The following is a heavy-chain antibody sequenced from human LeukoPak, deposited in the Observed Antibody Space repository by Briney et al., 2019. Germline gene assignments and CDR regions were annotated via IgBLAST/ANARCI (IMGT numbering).Heavy chain of an antibody. D-gene: IGHD2-21*02. CDR3: ARGAGRCGGDCYSSDS. Sequence: PSGTLSLTCSVSGDSFSSNYWSWIRQPPGKGLEWIGYMYNSGSTNYNPSLKSRVTISVDTSKNQFSLMLTSVTAADTAVYFCARGAGRCGGDCYSSDSWGQGTLVTVSS. CDR2: MYNSGST. CDR1: GDSFSSNY. V-gene: IGHV4-59*01. J-gene: IGHJ4*02.